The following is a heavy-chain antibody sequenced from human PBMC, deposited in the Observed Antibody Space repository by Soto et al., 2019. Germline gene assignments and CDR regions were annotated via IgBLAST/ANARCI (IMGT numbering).Heavy chain of an antibody. D-gene: IGHD2-8*01. J-gene: IGHJ6*02. V-gene: IGHV3-23*01. CDR2: ISGSGGST. CDR3: AKRLRDRAALGYYYGMDV. Sequence: GSLRLSCAASGFTFSSYAMSWVRQAPGKGLEWVSAISGSGGSTYYADPVKGRFTISRDNSKNTLYLQMNSLRAEDTAVYYCAKRLRDRAALGYYYGMDVWGQGTTVTVSS. CDR1: GFTFSSYA.